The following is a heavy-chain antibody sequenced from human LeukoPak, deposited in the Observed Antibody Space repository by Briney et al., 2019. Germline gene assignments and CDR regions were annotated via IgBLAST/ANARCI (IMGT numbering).Heavy chain of an antibody. J-gene: IGHJ5*02. CDR2: IYYTGST. D-gene: IGHD4-11*01. CDR3: ARLSDSNYGWFDP. CDR1: GGSITGYY. Sequence: SETLSLTCTVSGGSITGYYWTWIRQPPGKALEWIAYIYYTGSTNYSPSLKSRVTTSVDTSKNQFSLKLSSVTAADTAVYYCARLSDSNYGWFDPWGQGTLVTVSS. V-gene: IGHV4-59*08.